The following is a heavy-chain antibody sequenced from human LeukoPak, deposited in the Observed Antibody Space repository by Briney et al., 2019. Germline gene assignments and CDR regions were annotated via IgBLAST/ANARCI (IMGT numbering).Heavy chain of an antibody. D-gene: IGHD1-1*01. V-gene: IGHV4-34*01. CDR2: INHSGST. J-gene: IGHJ5*02. Sequence: SETLSLTCAVYGGSFSGYYWSWIRQPPGKGLEWIGEINHSGSTNYNPSLKSRVTISVDTSKNQFSLKPSSVTAADTAVYYCARGRQLNWCWFDPWGQGTLVTVSS. CDR1: GGSFSGYY. CDR3: ARGRQLNWCWFDP.